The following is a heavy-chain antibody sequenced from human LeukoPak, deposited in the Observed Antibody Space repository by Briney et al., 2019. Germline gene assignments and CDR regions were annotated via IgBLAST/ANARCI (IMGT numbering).Heavy chain of an antibody. CDR3: AKNGEPHYYMDV. CDR2: IRYDGSNK. J-gene: IGHJ6*03. Sequence: PGGSLRLSYTASGFTFSSYGMHWVRQAPGKGLEWVAFIRYDGSNKYYTDSVKGRFTISRDNSKRTVYLQMNSLRAEDTAVYYCAKNGEPHYYMDVLGKGTTVTVSS. V-gene: IGHV3-30*02. CDR1: GFTFSSYG. D-gene: IGHD1-14*01.